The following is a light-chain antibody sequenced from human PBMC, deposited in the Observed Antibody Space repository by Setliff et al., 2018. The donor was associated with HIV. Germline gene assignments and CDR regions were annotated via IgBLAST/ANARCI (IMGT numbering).Light chain of an antibody. J-gene: IGLJ1*01. V-gene: IGLV1-40*01. CDR2: NSI. Sequence: QSVLTQPPSVSGAPGQRVTISCTGSSSNIGAGFDVHWYQQLPGTAPKLLIYNSINRPSGVPDRFSGSKSGTSASLAITGLQTEDEADYYCQSYDNSLGGYVFGAGTKVTVL. CDR3: QSYDNSLGGYV. CDR1: SSNIGAGFD.